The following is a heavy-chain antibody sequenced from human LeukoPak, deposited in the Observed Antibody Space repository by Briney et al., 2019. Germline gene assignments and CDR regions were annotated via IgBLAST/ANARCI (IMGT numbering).Heavy chain of an antibody. CDR2: ISGRGVT. V-gene: IGHV3-23*01. CDR1: GFTFSDYY. J-gene: IGHJ4*02. CDR3: AKDLNWGGR. D-gene: IGHD3-16*01. Sequence: GGSLRLSCAASGFTFSDYYMSWIRQAPGKGLEWVSGISGRGVTDYADSVKGRFTISRDNSKNTVYLQMNSLRAEDTAVYYCAKDLNWGGRWGQGTLVTVSS.